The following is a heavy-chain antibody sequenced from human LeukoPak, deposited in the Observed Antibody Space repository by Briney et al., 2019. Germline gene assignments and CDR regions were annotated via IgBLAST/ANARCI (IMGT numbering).Heavy chain of an antibody. D-gene: IGHD1-26*01. CDR1: GYSISSGYY. CDR2: IYHSGST. V-gene: IGHV4-38-2*02. CDR3: ARDRIVGATFPYWFDP. J-gene: IGHJ5*02. Sequence: SETLSLTCAVSGYSISSGYYWGWIRQPPGKGLGWIGSIYHSGSTYYNPSLKSRVTISVDTSKNQFSLKLSSVTAADTAVYYCARDRIVGATFPYWFDPWGQGTLVTVSS.